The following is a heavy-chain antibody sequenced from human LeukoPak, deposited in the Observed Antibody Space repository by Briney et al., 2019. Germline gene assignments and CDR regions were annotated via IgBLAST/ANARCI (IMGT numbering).Heavy chain of an antibody. CDR2: SYYSGST. J-gene: IGHJ4*02. Sequence: SETLSLTCTVSGGSISRYYWSWIRQPPGKGLEWSGFSYYSGSTNYNPSLKSRVTISVDTSKSQFSLKLSSVTAADTAVYYCARYQNSFDYWGQGTLVTVSS. V-gene: IGHV4-59*01. CDR3: ARYQNSFDY. CDR1: GGSISRYY.